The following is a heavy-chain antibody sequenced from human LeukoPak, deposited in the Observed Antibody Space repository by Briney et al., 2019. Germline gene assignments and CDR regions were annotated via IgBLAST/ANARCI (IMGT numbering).Heavy chain of an antibody. D-gene: IGHD6-13*01. CDR1: GGSFSGYY. CDR2: INHSGST. J-gene: IGHJ2*01. V-gene: IGHV4-34*01. Sequence: PSETLSLTCAVYGGSFSGYYWSWIRQPPGKGLEWVGEINHSGSTNYNPSLKSRVTISVDTSKNQFSLKLSSVTAADTAVYYCAREGEQQLANWYFDLWGRGTLVTVSS. CDR3: AREGEQQLANWYFDL.